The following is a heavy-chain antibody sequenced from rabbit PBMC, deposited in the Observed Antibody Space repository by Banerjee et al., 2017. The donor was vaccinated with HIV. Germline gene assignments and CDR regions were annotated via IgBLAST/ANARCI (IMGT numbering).Heavy chain of an antibody. D-gene: IGHD1-1*01. V-gene: IGHV1S45*01. CDR2: IGIGSGRT. Sequence: QEQLVESGGGLVKPEGSLTLTCTASGFSFSYKYVMCWVRQAPGKGLEWIGCIGIGSGRTYYASWAKGRFTISKTSSTTVTLQMTSLTAADTATYFCARDVASKTYYIDRLNLWGPGTLVTVS. CDR1: GFSFSYKYV. CDR3: ARDVASKTYYIDRLNL. J-gene: IGHJ3*01.